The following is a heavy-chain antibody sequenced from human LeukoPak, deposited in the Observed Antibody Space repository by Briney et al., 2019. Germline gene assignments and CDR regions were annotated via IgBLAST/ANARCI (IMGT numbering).Heavy chain of an antibody. CDR1: GGSISSSNW. CDR3: ARSPTYYQRYFDY. CDR2: IYHSGST. Sequence: SGTLSLTCAVSGGSISSSNWWSWVRQPPGKGLEWIGEIYHSGSTNYNPSLKSRVTISVDKSKNQFSLKLSSVTAADTAVYYCARSPTYYQRYFDYWGQGTLVTVSS. J-gene: IGHJ4*02. D-gene: IGHD1-26*01. V-gene: IGHV4-4*02.